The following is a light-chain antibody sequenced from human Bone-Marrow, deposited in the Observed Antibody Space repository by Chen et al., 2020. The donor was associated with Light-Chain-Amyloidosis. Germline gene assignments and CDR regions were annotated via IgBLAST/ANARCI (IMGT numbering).Light chain of an antibody. CDR2: EAT. V-gene: IGLV2-14*01. CDR1: SSDVGGDNH. Sequence: QSAQTHPASVSGSPGPSITLSCTGNSSDVGGDNHVSWHQQHPDKAPKLIIYEATNRPSWVPDRFSGSKSANTATLTISGLQTEDEADYFCSSYTITNTLVFGSGTRVTVL. J-gene: IGLJ1*01. CDR3: SSYTITNTLV.